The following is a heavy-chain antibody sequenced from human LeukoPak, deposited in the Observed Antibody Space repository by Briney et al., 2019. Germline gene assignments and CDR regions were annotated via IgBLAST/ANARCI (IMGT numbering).Heavy chain of an antibody. J-gene: IGHJ4*02. V-gene: IGHV3-48*03. CDR1: GFTFSSYE. CDR3: AVQGGDAADY. Sequence: GGSLRLSCAASGFTFSSYEMNWVRQAPGKGLEWVSYISSSGSTIYYADSVKGRFTISRDNAKNALYLQMNSLRAEDTAVYYCAVQGGDAADYWGQETLVTVSS. D-gene: IGHD1-1*01. CDR2: ISSSGSTI.